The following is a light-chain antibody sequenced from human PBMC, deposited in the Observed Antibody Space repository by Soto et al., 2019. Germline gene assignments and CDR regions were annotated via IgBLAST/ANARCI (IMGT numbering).Light chain of an antibody. CDR2: GAS. CDR1: QSVSSYS. Sequence: EIVLTQSPGTLSLSPGERATLSCRASQSVSSYSSAWYQKKPGQAPRLLIYGASSRAAGIPDRFSGSGSGTDFTLTISRLEPEDFAVYYCQQYGSSLTWTFGQGTKVEIQ. J-gene: IGKJ1*01. V-gene: IGKV3-20*01. CDR3: QQYGSSLTWT.